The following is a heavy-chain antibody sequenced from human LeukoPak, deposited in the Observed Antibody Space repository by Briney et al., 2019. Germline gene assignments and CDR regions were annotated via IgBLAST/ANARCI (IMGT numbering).Heavy chain of an antibody. V-gene: IGHV3-20*04. CDR3: ARDLSGSYRLGGGFDY. CDR2: INWNGGST. J-gene: IGHJ4*02. D-gene: IGHD1-26*01. Sequence: GGSLRLSCAASGFTFDDYGMSWVRQAPGKGLEWVSGINWNGGSTGYADSVKGRFTISRDNAKNSLYLQMNSLRAEDTALYYCARDLSGSYRLGGGFDYWGQGTLVTVSS. CDR1: GFTFDDYG.